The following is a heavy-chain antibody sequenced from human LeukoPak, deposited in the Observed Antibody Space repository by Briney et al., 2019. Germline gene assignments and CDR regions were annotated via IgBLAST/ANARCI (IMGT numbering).Heavy chain of an antibody. CDR2: INPNSGGT. Sequence: GASVKVSCKASGYTFTGYYMHWVRQAPGQGLEWMGRINPNSGGTNYTQKFQGRVTMTGDTSISTAYMELSRLRSDGTAVYYCARDYYDYVWGSYQKPGYWGQGTLVTVSS. V-gene: IGHV1-2*06. CDR1: GYTFTGYY. CDR3: ARDYYDYVWGSYQKPGY. D-gene: IGHD3-16*02. J-gene: IGHJ4*02.